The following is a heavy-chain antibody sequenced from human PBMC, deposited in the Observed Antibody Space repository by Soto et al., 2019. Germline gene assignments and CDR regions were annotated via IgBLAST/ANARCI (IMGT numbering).Heavy chain of an antibody. D-gene: IGHD1-20*01. V-gene: IGHV1-3*01. J-gene: IGHJ6*02. CDR1: GYTFTSYA. CDR2: INAGNGNT. CDR3: AKDWGITGPYSYYYYGMDV. Sequence: ASVKVSCKASGYTFTSYAMHWVRQAPGQRLDWMGWINAGNGNTKYSQKFQGRFTISRDNSKNTLYLQMNSLRAEDTAVYYCAKDWGITGPYSYYYYGMDVWGQGTTVTVSS.